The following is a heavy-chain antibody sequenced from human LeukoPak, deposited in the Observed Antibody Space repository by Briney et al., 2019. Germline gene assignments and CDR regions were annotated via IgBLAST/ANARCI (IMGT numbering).Heavy chain of an antibody. CDR2: IYPGDSDT. J-gene: IGHJ4*02. D-gene: IGHD2-15*01. CDR3: ARSLLKGGGYFDY. CDR1: GYSFTSYW. Sequence: GESLKISCKGSGYSFTSYWIGGVRQMPGKGLEWMGIIYPGDSDTRYSPSFQGQVTISADKSISTAYLQWSSLKASDIAMYYCARSLLKGGGYFDYWGQGTLVTVSS. V-gene: IGHV5-51*01.